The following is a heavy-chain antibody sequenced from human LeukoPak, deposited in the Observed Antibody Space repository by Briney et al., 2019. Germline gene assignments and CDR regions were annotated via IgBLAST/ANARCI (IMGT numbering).Heavy chain of an antibody. CDR2: ISSNGGST. CDR1: GFTFSSYA. V-gene: IGHV3-64D*09. Sequence: PGGSLRLSCSAFGFTFSSYAMHWVRQAPGKGLEYVSAISSNGGSTYYADSVKGRFTISRDNSKNTLYLQMSSLRAEDTAVYYCVKGALDYLSYFDYWGQGTLVTVSS. CDR3: VKGALDYLSYFDY. J-gene: IGHJ4*02. D-gene: IGHD3-16*01.